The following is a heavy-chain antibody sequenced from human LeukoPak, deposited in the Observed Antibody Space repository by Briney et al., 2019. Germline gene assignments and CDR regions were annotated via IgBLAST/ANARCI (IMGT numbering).Heavy chain of an antibody. Sequence: SETLSLTCAVYGGSFSGYYWSWTRQPPGKGLEWIGEINHSGSTNYNPSLKGRVTISVDTSKNQFSLKLSSVTAADTAVYYCARGRGAVAAGWGQGTLVTVSS. CDR1: GGSFSGYY. V-gene: IGHV4-34*01. CDR3: ARGRGAVAAG. D-gene: IGHD6-19*01. CDR2: INHSGST. J-gene: IGHJ4*02.